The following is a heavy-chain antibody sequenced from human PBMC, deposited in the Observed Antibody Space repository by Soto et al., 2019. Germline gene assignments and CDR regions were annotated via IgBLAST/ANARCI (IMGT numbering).Heavy chain of an antibody. Sequence: PGEAPEISRQGSGFDLTNHWLTLVRLMPGEGLDGIGNVDLVYSQTHYSPSCQVQVSLSADKSINTTYLQWATLRASDTAIYDCARLNVGVVSSYNWFDPWGPGTLVTVSS. D-gene: IGHD3-3*01. CDR2: VDLVYSQT. CDR3: ARLNVGVVSSYNWFDP. J-gene: IGHJ5*02. V-gene: IGHV5-10-1*04. CDR1: GFDLTNHW.